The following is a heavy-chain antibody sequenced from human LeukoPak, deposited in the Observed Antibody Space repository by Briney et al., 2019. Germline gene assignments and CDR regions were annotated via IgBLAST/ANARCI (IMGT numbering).Heavy chain of an antibody. CDR2: ISYDGSNK. J-gene: IGHJ5*02. V-gene: IGHV3-30*18. CDR1: GFTFSSYG. D-gene: IGHD2-15*01. CDR3: AKVVGHCSGGSCYGWFDP. Sequence: PGGSLRLSCAASGFTFSSYGMHWVRQAPGKGLEWVAVISYDGSNKYYADSVKGRFTISRDNSKNTLYLQMNSLRAEDTAVYYCAKVVGHCSGGSCYGWFDPWGLGTLVTVSS.